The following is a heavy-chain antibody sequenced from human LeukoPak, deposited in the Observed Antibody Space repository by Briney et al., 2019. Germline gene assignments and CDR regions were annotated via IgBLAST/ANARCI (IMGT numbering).Heavy chain of an antibody. J-gene: IGHJ4*02. CDR2: IYHSGPT. V-gene: IGHV4-38-2*02. Sequence: SETLSLTCTVSGYFISSGYYWGWIRQPPGKGLEWIGSIYHSGPTYYTPSLKSRVTISVDTSKNQFSLNLSSVTAADTAVYYCARSLAAAGTTGFDYWGQGTLVTVSS. CDR3: ARSLAAAGTTGFDY. CDR1: GYFISSGYY. D-gene: IGHD6-13*01.